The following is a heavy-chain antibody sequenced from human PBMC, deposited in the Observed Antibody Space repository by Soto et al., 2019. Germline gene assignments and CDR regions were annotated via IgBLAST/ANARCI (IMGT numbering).Heavy chain of an antibody. CDR2: IDPSDSYT. Sequence: LGESLKISCKGSGYSFTSYWISWVRQMPGKGLEWMGRIDPSDSYTNYSPSFQGHVTISADKSISTAYLQWSSLKASDTAMYYCARRQMGYYYYGMDVWGQGTTVTVSS. J-gene: IGHJ6*02. V-gene: IGHV5-10-1*01. D-gene: IGHD1-26*01. CDR3: ARRQMGYYYYGMDV. CDR1: GYSFTSYW.